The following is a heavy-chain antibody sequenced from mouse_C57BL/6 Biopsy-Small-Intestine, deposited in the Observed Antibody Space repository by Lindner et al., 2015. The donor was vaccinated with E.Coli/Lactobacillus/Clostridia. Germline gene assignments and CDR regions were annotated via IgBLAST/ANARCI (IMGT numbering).Heavy chain of an antibody. CDR1: GYNFINYG. V-gene: IGHV1-20*01. J-gene: IGHJ3*02. D-gene: IGHD1-1*02. CDR3: ARDQDIVVLPTPKEPFDM. Sequence: SVKVSCKASGYNFINYGISWVRQAPGQGLEWMGWISGYNGDTNYAQNFQARVTMITDKSTSTAYMEVRSLRSDDTAVYYCARDQDIVVLPTPKEPFDMWGQGTMVTVSS. CDR2: ISGYNGDT.